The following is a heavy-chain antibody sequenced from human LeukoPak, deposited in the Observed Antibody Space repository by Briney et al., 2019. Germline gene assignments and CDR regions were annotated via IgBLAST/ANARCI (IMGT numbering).Heavy chain of an antibody. CDR2: INSRSSTI. D-gene: IGHD2-8*01. Sequence: PGGSLRLSCAASGFTFSTHDVNWVRQAPGKGLEWVSFINSRSSTIYYADSVKGRFTISRDNAKNSLYLQMNSLRAEDTAVYYCAKAVGGVNNYYGMDVWGQGTTVTVSS. CDR3: AKAVGGVNNYYGMDV. J-gene: IGHJ6*02. V-gene: IGHV3-48*04. CDR1: GFTFSTHD.